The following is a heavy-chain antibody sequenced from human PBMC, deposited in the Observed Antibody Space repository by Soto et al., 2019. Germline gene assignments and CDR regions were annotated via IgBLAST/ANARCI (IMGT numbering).Heavy chain of an antibody. V-gene: IGHV3-23*01. CDR1: GFTFSSYA. Sequence: EVQLLESGGGLVQPGGSLRLSCVASGFTFSSYAMSWVRQAPGKGLDWVSSISDDGGYTNFADSVKGRFTISRDNSKNTLYLKMNSLRAEDTAVYYCAKGRRGWYFAYWGQGTLVTVSS. J-gene: IGHJ4*02. CDR3: AKGRRGWYFAY. CDR2: ISDDGGYT. D-gene: IGHD6-19*01.